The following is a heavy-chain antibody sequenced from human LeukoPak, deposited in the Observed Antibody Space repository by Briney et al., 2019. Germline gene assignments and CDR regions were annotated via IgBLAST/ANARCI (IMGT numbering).Heavy chain of an antibody. CDR1: GGSISSYG. D-gene: IGHD1/OR15-1a*01. Sequence: SVKVSCKASGGSISSYGISWVRQAPGQGLEWMGRIISVFGTANYAQKFQDRVTITADIASNTAYMELTSLTSEDTAVYFCAKQGKIRQDYMDVWGNGTTVTVSS. J-gene: IGHJ6*03. CDR2: IISVFGTA. CDR3: AKQGKIRQDYMDV. V-gene: IGHV1-69*06.